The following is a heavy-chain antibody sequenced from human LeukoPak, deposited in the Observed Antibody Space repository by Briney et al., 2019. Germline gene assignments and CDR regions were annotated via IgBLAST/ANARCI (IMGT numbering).Heavy chain of an antibody. CDR3: ARLIRATDGMDV. Sequence: PSETLSLTCAVYGVSFSGYYWSWIRQPPGKGLEWIGEINHSGSTNYNPSLKSRVTISVDRSKDQFSLKLSSVTAADTAVYYCARLIRATDGMDVWGQGTTVTVSS. V-gene: IGHV4-34*01. J-gene: IGHJ6*02. D-gene: IGHD1-26*01. CDR1: GVSFSGYY. CDR2: INHSGST.